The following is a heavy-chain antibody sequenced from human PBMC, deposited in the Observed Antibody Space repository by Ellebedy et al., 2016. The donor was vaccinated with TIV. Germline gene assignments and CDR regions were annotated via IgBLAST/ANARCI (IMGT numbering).Heavy chain of an antibody. CDR2: IYPGDSDT. D-gene: IGHD6-6*01. CDR3: ARRIAARGCDY. Sequence: KVSCXGSGYSFTSYWIGWVRQMPGKGLEWMGIIYPGDSDTRYSPSFQGQVTISADKSISTAYLQWSSLKASDTAMYYCARRIAARGCDYWGQGTLVTVSS. V-gene: IGHV5-51*01. J-gene: IGHJ4*02. CDR1: GYSFTSYW.